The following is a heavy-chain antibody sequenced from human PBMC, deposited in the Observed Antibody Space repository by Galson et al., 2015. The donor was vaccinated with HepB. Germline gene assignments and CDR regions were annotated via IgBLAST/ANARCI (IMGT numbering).Heavy chain of an antibody. J-gene: IGHJ4*02. CDR3: AKAGGGFPVAPPQYYFDY. Sequence: SLRLSCAASGFTFSSYAMSWVRQAPGKGLEWVSAISGSGGSTYYADSVKGRFTISRDNSKNTLYLQMNSLRAEDTAVYYCAKAGGGFPVAPPQYYFDYWGQGTLVTVSS. D-gene: IGHD3-16*01. CDR1: GFTFSSYA. CDR2: ISGSGGST. V-gene: IGHV3-23*01.